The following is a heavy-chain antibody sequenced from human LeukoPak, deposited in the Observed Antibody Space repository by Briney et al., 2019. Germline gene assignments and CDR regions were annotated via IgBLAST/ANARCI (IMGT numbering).Heavy chain of an antibody. CDR1: GGSFSGYY. J-gene: IGHJ4*02. V-gene: IGHV4-34*01. CDR2: INHSGST. CDR3: ARDYYDSSGSLDY. Sequence: SETLSLTCAVYGGSFSGYYWSWIRQPPGKGLEWIGEINHSGSTNYNPSLKSRVTISVDTSKNQFSLKLSSVTAADTAVYYCARDYYDSSGSLDYWGQGTLVTVSS. D-gene: IGHD3-22*01.